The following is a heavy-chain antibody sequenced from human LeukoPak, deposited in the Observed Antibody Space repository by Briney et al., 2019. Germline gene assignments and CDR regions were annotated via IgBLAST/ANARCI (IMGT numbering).Heavy chain of an antibody. CDR2: IYYSGST. V-gene: IGHV4-59*01. CDR1: GGSISSYY. J-gene: IGHJ3*02. Sequence: PSETLSLTCTVSGGSISSYYWSWIRQPPGKGLEWIGYIYYSGSTNYNPSLKSRVTISVDTSKNQFSLKLSSVTAADTAVYYCARLGVEGWFNAFDIWGQGTMVTVSS. D-gene: IGHD6-19*01. CDR3: ARLGVEGWFNAFDI.